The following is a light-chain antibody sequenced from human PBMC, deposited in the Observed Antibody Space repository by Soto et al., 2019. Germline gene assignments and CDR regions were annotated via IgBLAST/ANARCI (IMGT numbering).Light chain of an antibody. V-gene: IGKV1-39*01. CDR1: QSISSY. CDR3: QQSYNSPQT. Sequence: IQMTRSPSSLSASVGDRFTITCRASQSISSYLNWYQQKPGKAPKLLIYAASSLQSGVPSRFSGSGSGTDFTLTINSLQPEDFATYYCQQSYNSPQTFGQGTKVDIK. J-gene: IGKJ1*01. CDR2: AAS.